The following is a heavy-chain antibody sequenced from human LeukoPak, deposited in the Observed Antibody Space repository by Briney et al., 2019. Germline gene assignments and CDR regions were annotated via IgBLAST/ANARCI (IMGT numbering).Heavy chain of an antibody. CDR2: INHSGST. V-gene: IGHV4-34*01. J-gene: IGHJ4*02. Sequence: SETLSLTCAVYGGSFSGYYWSWIRQPPGKGLEWIGEINHSGSTNYNPSLKSRVTISVDTSMNQFSLKLSSVTAADTAVYYCARAAGATIGYWGQGTLVTVSS. CDR3: ARAAGATIGY. CDR1: GGSFSGYY. D-gene: IGHD1-26*01.